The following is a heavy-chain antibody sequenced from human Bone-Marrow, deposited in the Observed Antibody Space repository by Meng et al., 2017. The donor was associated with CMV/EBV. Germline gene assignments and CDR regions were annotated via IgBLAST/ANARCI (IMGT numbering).Heavy chain of an antibody. CDR2: MNPNSGNT. V-gene: IGHV1-8*03. D-gene: IGHD2-2*01. Sequence: ASVKVSCKASGYTFTSYDINWVRQATGQGLEWMGWMNPNSGNTGYAQKFQGRVTITRNTSISTAYMELSRLRSDDTAVYYCARDTPSRVPAAIWGQGTMVTVSS. CDR3: ARDTPSRVPAAI. CDR1: GYTFTSYD. J-gene: IGHJ3*02.